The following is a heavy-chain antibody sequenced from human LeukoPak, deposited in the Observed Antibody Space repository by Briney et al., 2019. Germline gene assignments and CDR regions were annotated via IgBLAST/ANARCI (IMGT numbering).Heavy chain of an antibody. D-gene: IGHD4-17*01. Sequence: GSFRRRSCAASGFTFSTFGMHWVRPAPGKGLEWVAVISYDGSNKYYADSVKGRFTISRDNSKNTLYLQMNSLRAEDTAVYYCAKDLSGDYSLHYYYGMDVWGQGTTVTVSS. CDR2: ISYDGSNK. V-gene: IGHV3-30*18. J-gene: IGHJ6*02. CDR1: GFTFSTFG. CDR3: AKDLSGDYSLHYYYGMDV.